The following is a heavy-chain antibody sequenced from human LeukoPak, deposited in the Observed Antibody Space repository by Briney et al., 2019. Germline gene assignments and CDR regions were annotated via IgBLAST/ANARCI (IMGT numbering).Heavy chain of an antibody. Sequence: GASVKVSCKASGYTFTSYDINWVRQATGQGLEWMGWMNPNSGNTGYAQKFQGRVTMTRNTSISTAYMELSSLRSEDTAVYYCARSRRYYGSGSYYPSGYWGQGTLVTVSS. V-gene: IGHV1-8*01. D-gene: IGHD3-10*01. CDR2: MNPNSGNT. J-gene: IGHJ4*02. CDR3: ARSRRYYGSGSYYPSGY. CDR1: GYTFTSYD.